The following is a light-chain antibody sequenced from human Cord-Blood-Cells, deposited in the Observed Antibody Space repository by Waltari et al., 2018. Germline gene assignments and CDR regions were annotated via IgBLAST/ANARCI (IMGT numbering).Light chain of an antibody. J-gene: IGKJ4*01. CDR3: QQSYSTPPLT. Sequence: DIQMTQSPSSLSASAGDSVTITCRASQSISSYLNWYQQKPGKAPKLLIYAASSLQSGVPSRFRGSGSGTDFTLTISSLQPEDFATYYCQQSYSTPPLTFGGGTKVEIK. V-gene: IGKV1-39*01. CDR2: AAS. CDR1: QSISSY.